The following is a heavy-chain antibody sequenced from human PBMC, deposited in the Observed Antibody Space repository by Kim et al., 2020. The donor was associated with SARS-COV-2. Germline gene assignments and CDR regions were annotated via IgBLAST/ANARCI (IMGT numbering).Heavy chain of an antibody. V-gene: IGHV1-18*01. J-gene: IGHJ5*02. CDR3: ARDEYSSRTWFDP. D-gene: IGHD6-6*01. Sequence: YAQKLQGRVTMTTDTSTSTAYMELRSLRSDDTAVYYCARDEYSSRTWFDPWGQGTLVTVSS.